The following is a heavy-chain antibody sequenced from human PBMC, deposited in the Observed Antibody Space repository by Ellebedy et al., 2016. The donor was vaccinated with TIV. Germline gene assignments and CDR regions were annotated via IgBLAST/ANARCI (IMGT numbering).Heavy chain of an antibody. CDR2: INPNSGGT. Sequence: AASVKVSCKASGYTFTGYYMHWVRQAPGQGLEWMGWINPNSGGTNYAQKFQGWVTMTRDTSISTAYMELSRLRSDDTAVYYCARWSGIAAAGIDYWGQGTLVTVSS. CDR1: GYTFTGYY. J-gene: IGHJ4*02. CDR3: ARWSGIAAAGIDY. D-gene: IGHD6-13*01. V-gene: IGHV1-2*04.